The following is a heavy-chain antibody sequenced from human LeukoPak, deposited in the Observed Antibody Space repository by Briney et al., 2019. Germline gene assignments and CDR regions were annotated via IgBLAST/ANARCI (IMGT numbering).Heavy chain of an antibody. CDR2: INPSGGST. CDR1: GYTFTSYY. J-gene: IGHJ4*02. CDR3: ARDKAYCSGGSCHLGY. D-gene: IGHD2-15*01. V-gene: IGHV1-46*01. Sequence: ASVKVSCKASGYTFTSYYMHWVRQAPGHGLEWMGIINPSGGSTGYAQKFQGRVTMTRDTSTSTVYMELSSLRSEDTAVYYCARDKAYCSGGSCHLGYWGQGTLVTVSS.